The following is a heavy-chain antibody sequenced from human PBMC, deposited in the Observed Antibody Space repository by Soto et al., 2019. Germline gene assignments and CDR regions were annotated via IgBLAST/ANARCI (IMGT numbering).Heavy chain of an antibody. D-gene: IGHD3-10*01. CDR3: AKGSASGRPYYFDF. V-gene: IGHV3-23*01. J-gene: IGHJ4*02. Sequence: PGGSLRLSCAASGFTFSGYVMSWVRQAPGKGLEWVSALSGGSDGTYYADSVEGRFTISRDNSKNALYLQMDSLRDEDTAVYYCAKGSASGRPYYFDFWGQGTQVTVS. CDR1: GFTFSGYV. CDR2: LSGGSDGT.